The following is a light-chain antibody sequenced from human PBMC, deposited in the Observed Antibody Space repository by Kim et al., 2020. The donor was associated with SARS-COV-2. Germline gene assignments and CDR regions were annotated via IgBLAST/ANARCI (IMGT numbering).Light chain of an antibody. V-gene: IGLV2-11*01. CDR2: DVS. Sequence: GQSVTISCTGTSIDVGGYNYVSWYQRHPGKAPKLMIYDVSKRPSGVPDRFSGSKSGNTASLTISGLQAEDEADYYCCSYAGSYTVVFGGGTQLTVL. CDR3: CSYAGSYTVV. J-gene: IGLJ2*01. CDR1: SIDVGGYNY.